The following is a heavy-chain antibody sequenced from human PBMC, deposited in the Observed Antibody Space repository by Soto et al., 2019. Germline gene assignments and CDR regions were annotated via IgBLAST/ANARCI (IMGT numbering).Heavy chain of an antibody. CDR2: FDPEDGET. D-gene: IGHD2-2*01. CDR1: GYTLTELS. CDR3: ATGERYCSSTSCSIFDY. J-gene: IGHJ4*02. V-gene: IGHV1-24*01. Sequence: GASVKVSCKVSGYTLTELSMHWVRQAPGKGLEWKGGFDPEDGETIYAQKFQGRVTMTEDTSTDTAYMELSSLRSEDTAVYYCATGERYCSSTSCSIFDYWGQGTLVTVSS.